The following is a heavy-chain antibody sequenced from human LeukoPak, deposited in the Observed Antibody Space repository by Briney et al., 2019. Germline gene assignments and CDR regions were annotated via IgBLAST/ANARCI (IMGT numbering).Heavy chain of an antibody. CDR1: GFTFSSFE. CDR2: ISGRGDGT. D-gene: IGHD3-10*01. CDR3: AKGRLQEGTVFRGVITPFDY. J-gene: IGHJ4*02. Sequence: GGSLRLSCAASGFTFSSFEMNWVRRAPGKGLEWVSTISGRGDGTYYADSVKGRFTISRDNSKNTLFLQMSNLSADDTALYYCAKGRLQEGTVFRGVITPFDYWGQGTPLTVTS. V-gene: IGHV3-23*01.